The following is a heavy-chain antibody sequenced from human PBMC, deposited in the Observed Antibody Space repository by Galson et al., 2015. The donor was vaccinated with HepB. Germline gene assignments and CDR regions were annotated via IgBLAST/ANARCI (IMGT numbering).Heavy chain of an antibody. CDR1: GFTFSSYG. J-gene: IGHJ4*02. Sequence: SLRLSCAASGFTFSSYGMHWVRQAPGKGLEWVAVISYDGSNKYYADSVKGRFTISRDNSKNTLYLQMNSLRAEDTAVYYCAKGRRGGWYFKDLSFDYWGQGTLVTVSS. D-gene: IGHD6-19*01. CDR3: AKGRRGGWYFKDLSFDY. V-gene: IGHV3-30*18. CDR2: ISYDGSNK.